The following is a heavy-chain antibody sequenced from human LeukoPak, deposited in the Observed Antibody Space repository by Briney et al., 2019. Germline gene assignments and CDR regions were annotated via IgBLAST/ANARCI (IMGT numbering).Heavy chain of an antibody. CDR3: ARAPATVVEFDH. J-gene: IGHJ4*02. V-gene: IGHV4-34*09. CDR1: GGSFSGYY. CDR2: INHSGST. D-gene: IGHD4-23*01. Sequence: PSETLSLTCAVYGGSFSGYYWSWIRQPPGKGLEWIGEINHSGSTYYNPSLKSRVTISVDTSKNQFSLKLNSVTAADTAVYYCARAPATVVEFDHWGQGTLVTVSS.